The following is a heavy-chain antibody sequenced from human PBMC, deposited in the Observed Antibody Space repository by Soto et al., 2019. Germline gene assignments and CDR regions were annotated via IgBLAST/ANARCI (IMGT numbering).Heavy chain of an antibody. CDR3: AKEYCSSTSCYYDYIWGSYPGPY. D-gene: IGHD3-16*02. CDR2: ISGSGGST. CDR1: GFTFSSYA. J-gene: IGHJ4*02. V-gene: IGHV3-23*01. Sequence: GGSLRLSCAASGFTFSSYAMSWVRQAPGKGLEWVSAISGSGGSTYYADSVKGRFTISRDNSKNRLYLQMNSLRAEDMAVYYCAKEYCSSTSCYYDYIWGSYPGPYWGQGTLVTVSS.